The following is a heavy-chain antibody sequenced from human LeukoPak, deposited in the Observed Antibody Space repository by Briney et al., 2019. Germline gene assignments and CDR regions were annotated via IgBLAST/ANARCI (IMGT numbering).Heavy chain of an antibody. V-gene: IGHV4-39*07. CDR3: ARDHKIPGIQLWFYAFEI. CDR2: IYYSGST. D-gene: IGHD5-18*01. J-gene: IGHJ3*02. CDR1: GGSISSSSYY. Sequence: SETLSLTCTVSGGSISSSSYYWGWIRQPPGKGLEWIGSIYYSGSTYYNPSLKSRVTISVDTSKNQFSLKLTSVTAADTAVYFCARDHKIPGIQLWFYAFEIWGQGTLVTVSS.